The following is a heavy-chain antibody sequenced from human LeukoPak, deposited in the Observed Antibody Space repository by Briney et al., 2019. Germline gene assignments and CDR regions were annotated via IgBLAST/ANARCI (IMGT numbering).Heavy chain of an antibody. D-gene: IGHD3-10*01. V-gene: IGHV3-23*01. J-gene: IGHJ4*02. CDR2: ISGSGGST. CDR3: AKTVWFGESYYYFDY. Sequence: PGGSLRLSCAVSGSTFANAWMSWVRQAPGKGLEWVSAISGSGGSTYYADSVKGRFTISRDNSKNTLYLQMNSLRAEDTAVYYCAKTVWFGESYYYFDYWGQGTLVTASS. CDR1: GSTFANAW.